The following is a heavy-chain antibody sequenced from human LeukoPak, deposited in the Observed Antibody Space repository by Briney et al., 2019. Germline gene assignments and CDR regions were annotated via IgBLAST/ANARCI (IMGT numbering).Heavy chain of an antibody. CDR1: GGSFSGYY. D-gene: IGHD6-6*01. V-gene: IGHV4-34*01. Sequence: SETLSLTCAVYGGSFSGYYWSWIRQPPGKGLEWIGEINHSGSTNYNPSLKSRVTISVDTSKNQFSLKLSSVTAADTAVYYCARGERFPVAARPNYYYGMDVWGQGTTVTVSS. CDR2: INHSGST. CDR3: ARGERFPVAARPNYYYGMDV. J-gene: IGHJ6*02.